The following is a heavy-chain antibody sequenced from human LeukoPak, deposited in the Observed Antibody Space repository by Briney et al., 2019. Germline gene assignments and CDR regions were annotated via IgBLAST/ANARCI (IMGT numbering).Heavy chain of an antibody. CDR2: IYSSGST. D-gene: IGHD3-10*01. CDR1: GGSIRGYY. J-gene: IGHJ1*01. V-gene: IGHV4-59*01. CDR3: AKTHYSSSGSWD. Sequence: PSETLSLTCTVSGGSIRGYYCNWLRQPPGEGLEWIGFIYSSGSTAYNPSLKSRVTISLDTSKNQFSLRLNSVTAADTAVYYCAKTHYSSSGSWDWGQGTLATVSS.